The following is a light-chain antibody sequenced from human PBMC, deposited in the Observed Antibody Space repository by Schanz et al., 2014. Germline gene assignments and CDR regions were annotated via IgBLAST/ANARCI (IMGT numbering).Light chain of an antibody. CDR2: EGS. J-gene: IGLJ3*02. V-gene: IGLV2-23*01. Sequence: QSVLTQPASVSGSPGQSITISCTGTSSDVGSYNLVSWYQQHPGTAPKLMIYEGSVRPPEISNRFSGSKSGNTASLTISGLQAEDEADYYCSSYAGSNNWVFGGGTKVTVL. CDR1: SSDVGSYNL. CDR3: SSYAGSNNWV.